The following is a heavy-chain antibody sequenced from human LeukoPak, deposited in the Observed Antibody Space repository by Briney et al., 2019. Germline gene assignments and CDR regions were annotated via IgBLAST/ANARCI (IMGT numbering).Heavy chain of an antibody. J-gene: IGHJ4*02. CDR2: FDPEDGET. Sequence: EASVKVSCKVSRYTLTELSMHWVRQAPGKGLEWMGGFDPEDGETIYAQKFQGRVTMTEDTSTDTAYMELSSLRSEDTAVYYCATDLVAGLFSSHFDYWGQGTLVTVSS. CDR3: ATDLVAGLFSSHFDY. D-gene: IGHD6-19*01. V-gene: IGHV1-24*01. CDR1: RYTLTELS.